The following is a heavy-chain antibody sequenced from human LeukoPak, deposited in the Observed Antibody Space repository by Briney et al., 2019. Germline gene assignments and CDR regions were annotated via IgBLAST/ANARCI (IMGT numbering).Heavy chain of an antibody. V-gene: IGHV3-48*04. CDR1: GFTFSIYS. CDR3: ARGYGTSWFYS. Sequence: PGGSLRLSCAASGFTFSIYSMTWVRQTPGKGLEWVSYISDSSSVIYYADSVEGRFTISRDNAKNSLYLQMNSLRADDTAVYYCARGYGTSWFYSWRQGTLVTDSS. D-gene: IGHD6-13*01. J-gene: IGHJ5*01. CDR2: ISDSSSVI.